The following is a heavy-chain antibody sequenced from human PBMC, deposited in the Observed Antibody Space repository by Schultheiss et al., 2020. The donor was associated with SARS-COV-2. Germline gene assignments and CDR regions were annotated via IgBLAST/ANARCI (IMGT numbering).Heavy chain of an antibody. Sequence: ASVKVSCKASGYTFTGYYMHWVRQAPGQGLEWMGWINPNSGGTNYAQKFQGRVTMTRDTSISTAYMELSRLRSDDTAVYYCARDRLGYYALDYWGQGTLVTVAS. J-gene: IGHJ4*02. CDR3: ARDRLGYYALDY. CDR2: INPNSGGT. CDR1: GYTFTGYY. V-gene: IGHV1-2*02. D-gene: IGHD2-2*01.